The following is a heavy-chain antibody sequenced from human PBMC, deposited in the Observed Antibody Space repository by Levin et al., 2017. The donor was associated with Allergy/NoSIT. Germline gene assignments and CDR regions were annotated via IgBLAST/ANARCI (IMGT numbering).Heavy chain of an antibody. CDR2: ITHDGTVP. Sequence: PGESLKISCAASGFTFSDSHMNWVRQAPGKGLEWVSFITHDGTVPVYADSVKGRFTISRDNAKNSLYLQLNSLKAEDTAVYYCARDLSHTDRAFDYWGQGTLVTVSS. CDR1: GFTFSDSH. CDR3: ARDLSHTDRAFDY. V-gene: IGHV3-21*06. J-gene: IGHJ4*02.